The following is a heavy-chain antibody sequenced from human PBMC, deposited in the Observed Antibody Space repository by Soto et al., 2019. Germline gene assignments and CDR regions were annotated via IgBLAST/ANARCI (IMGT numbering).Heavy chain of an antibody. CDR2: ISYSGST. J-gene: IGHJ3*02. D-gene: IGHD3-10*01. CDR1: GGSISSYSYC. CDR3: ARVYYYDSGPAAIDI. Sequence: SETLSLTCSVSGGSISSYSYCWGWIRQTPGKGLEWIGSISYSGSTYYDPSLKSRVTISVDTSRNQFSLKLSSVTAADTAVYYCARVYYYDSGPAAIDIWGQGTMVTVSS. V-gene: IGHV4-39*01.